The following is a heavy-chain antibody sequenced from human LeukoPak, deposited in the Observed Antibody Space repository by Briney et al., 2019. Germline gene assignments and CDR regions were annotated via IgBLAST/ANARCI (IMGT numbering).Heavy chain of an antibody. CDR1: GGSISSGNYY. Sequence: PSQTLSLTCTVSGGSISSGNYYWSWIRQPPGKGLEGIGYIFYLGSTYYNPSLKSRVSISVNTFKNQFSLKLTAVTAADTAVYYCARKYPDHWFDPWGQGTLVTVSS. D-gene: IGHD6-6*01. V-gene: IGHV4-30-4*01. CDR2: IFYLGST. J-gene: IGHJ5*02. CDR3: ARKYPDHWFDP.